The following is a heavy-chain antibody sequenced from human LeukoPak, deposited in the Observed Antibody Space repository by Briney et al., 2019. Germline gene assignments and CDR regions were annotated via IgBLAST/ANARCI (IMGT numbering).Heavy chain of an antibody. J-gene: IGHJ4*02. CDR3: AKDMQRSSGSYYNGLDY. CDR2: ISGSGGST. CDR1: GFTFSSYA. V-gene: IGHV3-23*01. D-gene: IGHD3-10*01. Sequence: GGSLRLSCAASGFTFSSYAMSWVRQAPGKGLEWVSAISGSGGSTYYADSVKGRFTISRDNSKNTLYLQMNSLRAEDTAVYYCAKDMQRSSGSYYNGLDYWGQGTLVTVSS.